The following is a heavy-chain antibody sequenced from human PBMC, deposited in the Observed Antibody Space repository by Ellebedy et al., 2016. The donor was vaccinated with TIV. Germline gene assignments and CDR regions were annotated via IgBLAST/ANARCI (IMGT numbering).Heavy chain of an antibody. CDR2: ISYDGSNK. D-gene: IGHD5-12*01. V-gene: IGHV3-30-3*01. CDR3: ATWDIVATVTFDY. J-gene: IGHJ4*02. Sequence: GESLKISCAASGFTFSSYAMHWVRQAPGKGLEWVAVISYDGSNKYYADSVKGRFTIFRDNSKNTLYLQMNSLRAEDTAVYYCATWDIVATVTFDYWGQGTLVTVSS. CDR1: GFTFSSYA.